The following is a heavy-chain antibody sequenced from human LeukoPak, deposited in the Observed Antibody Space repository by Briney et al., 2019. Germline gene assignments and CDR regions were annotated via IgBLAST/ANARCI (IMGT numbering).Heavy chain of an antibody. CDR3: AREGRVPAASYGMDV. CDR1: GGSISSYY. J-gene: IGHJ6*02. Sequence: PSETLSLTCTVSGGSISSYYWSWIRRPPGKGLEWIGYIYYSGSTNYNPSLKSRVTISVDTSKNQFSLKLSSVTAADTAVYYCAREGRVPAASYGMDVWGQGTTVTVSS. V-gene: IGHV4-59*01. D-gene: IGHD2-2*01. CDR2: IYYSGST.